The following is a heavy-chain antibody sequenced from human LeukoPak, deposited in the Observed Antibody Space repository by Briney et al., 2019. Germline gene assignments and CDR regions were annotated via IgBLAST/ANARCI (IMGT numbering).Heavy chain of an antibody. V-gene: IGHV4-61*02. J-gene: IGHJ3*02. CDR3: ARGAGTRSGTFDI. CDR1: GDSISSGSFY. CDR2: IHTSGST. Sequence: SETLSPTCTVSGDSISSGSFYWSWTRQPAGTGLEWIGRIHTSGSTSYSPSLKSRVTMSIDTSKNQFSLKLNSVTATDTAVYYCARGAGTRSGTFDIWGQGTMVTVSS. D-gene: IGHD6-19*01.